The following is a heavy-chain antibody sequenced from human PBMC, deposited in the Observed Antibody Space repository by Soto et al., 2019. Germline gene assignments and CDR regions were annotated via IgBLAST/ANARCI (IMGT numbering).Heavy chain of an antibody. CDR3: ARDYDFWSGSGMDV. Sequence: GGSLRLSCAASGFTFSPYAIHWVRQAPGKGLEWVAVISYDGSNKYYADSVKGRFTISRDNSKNTLYLQMNSLRTEDTAVYYCARDYDFWSGSGMDVWGQGTTVTVSS. CDR1: GFTFSPYA. CDR2: ISYDGSNK. D-gene: IGHD3-3*01. J-gene: IGHJ6*02. V-gene: IGHV3-30-3*01.